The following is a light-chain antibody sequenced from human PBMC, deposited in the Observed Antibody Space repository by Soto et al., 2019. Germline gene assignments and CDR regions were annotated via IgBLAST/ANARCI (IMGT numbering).Light chain of an antibody. CDR3: ATWDGGLSGPFV. J-gene: IGLJ1*01. CDR1: NSNIGSDI. V-gene: IGLV1-44*01. Sequence: LTQPPSASGTPGQRATISCCGSNSNIGSDIVNCYQLLPGAAPEVLINTTNQRPSGVPERFSGSKSGTSASLAISGLQSEDEANSSCATWDGGLSGPFVFGTGTKVTVL. CDR2: TTN.